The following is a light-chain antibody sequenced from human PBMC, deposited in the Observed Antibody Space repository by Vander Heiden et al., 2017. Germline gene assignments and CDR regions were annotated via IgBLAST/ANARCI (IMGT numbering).Light chain of an antibody. J-gene: IGLJ2*01. Sequence: SSERTQDPAVSVALGQTVRITCQGDTLRSYDASWYQQKPGQAPVLAMYGKNNRPSGIPDRFSGSSSGNTAAFTITGAQAEDEADYYCNSRDSSGNHLVFGGGTKLTVL. CDR3: NSRDSSGNHLV. CDR1: TLRSYD. CDR2: GKN. V-gene: IGLV3-19*01.